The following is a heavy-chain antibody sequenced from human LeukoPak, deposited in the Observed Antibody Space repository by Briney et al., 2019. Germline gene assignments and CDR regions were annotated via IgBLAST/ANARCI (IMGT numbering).Heavy chain of an antibody. Sequence: GGSLRLSCAASRFTFSNYWMSWVRQAPGKGLEWVANINQDGSEKYYVDSVRGRFSISRDNAKNSLYLQMNSLRAEDTAVYYCATGSSWYFEYWGQGTLVTVSS. D-gene: IGHD6-13*01. CDR3: ATGSSWYFEY. CDR1: RFTFSNYW. J-gene: IGHJ4*02. V-gene: IGHV3-7*05. CDR2: INQDGSEK.